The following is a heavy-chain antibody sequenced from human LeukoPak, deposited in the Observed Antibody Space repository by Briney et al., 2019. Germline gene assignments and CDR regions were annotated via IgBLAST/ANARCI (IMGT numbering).Heavy chain of an antibody. V-gene: IGHV1-2*02. CDR3: ARGNPPDSSSADYYYYYYMDV. J-gene: IGHJ6*03. CDR1: GYTFTGYY. D-gene: IGHD6-6*01. CDR2: INPNSGGT. Sequence: GASVKVSCKASGYTFTGYYIHWVRQAPGQGLEWMGWINPNSGGTNYAQKFQGRVTMTRDTSISTAYMELSRLRSDDTAVYYCARGNPPDSSSADYYYYYYMDVWGKGTTVTVSS.